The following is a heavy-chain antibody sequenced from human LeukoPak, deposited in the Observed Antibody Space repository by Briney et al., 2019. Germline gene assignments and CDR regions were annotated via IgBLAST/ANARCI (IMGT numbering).Heavy chain of an antibody. CDR1: GGSISSSNW. J-gene: IGHJ6*03. V-gene: IGHV4-4*02. Sequence: SGTLSLTCAVSGGSISSSNWWSWVRQPPGKGLEWIGEIYHSGSTNYNPSLKSRVTISVDKSKNQFSLKLSSVTAADTAVYYCAREKGIAAAGVDYYYYYYMDVWGKGTTVTVSS. D-gene: IGHD6-13*01. CDR3: AREKGIAAAGVDYYYYYYMDV. CDR2: IYHSGST.